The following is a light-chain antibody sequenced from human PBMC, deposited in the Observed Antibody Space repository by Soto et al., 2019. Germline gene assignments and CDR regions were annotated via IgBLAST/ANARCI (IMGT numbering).Light chain of an antibody. CDR1: QSVRNN. V-gene: IGKV3-15*01. J-gene: IGKJ5*01. Sequence: EIVMTQSPATLSVSPGDTVTLSCRASQSVRNNLAWYQQKPGQAPRLLIYGASTRATGIPARFSGSGSGTDFTLTISSLQSEDFALYYGQQYNNWPPITFGQGTRLEIK. CDR2: GAS. CDR3: QQYNNWPPIT.